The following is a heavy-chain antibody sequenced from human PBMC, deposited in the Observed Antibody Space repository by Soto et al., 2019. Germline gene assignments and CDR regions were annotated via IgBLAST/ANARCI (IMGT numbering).Heavy chain of an antibody. D-gene: IGHD3-22*01. CDR1: GFTFSSYA. Sequence: QVQLVESGGGVVQPGRSLRLSCAASGFTFSSYAMHWVRQAPGKGLEWVAVISYDGSNKYYADSVKGRFTISRDNSKNXLYLQMNSLRAEDTAVYYCAHRGHYYDSSGYPLDYWGQGTLVTVSS. CDR2: ISYDGSNK. CDR3: AHRGHYYDSSGYPLDY. J-gene: IGHJ4*02. V-gene: IGHV3-30-3*01.